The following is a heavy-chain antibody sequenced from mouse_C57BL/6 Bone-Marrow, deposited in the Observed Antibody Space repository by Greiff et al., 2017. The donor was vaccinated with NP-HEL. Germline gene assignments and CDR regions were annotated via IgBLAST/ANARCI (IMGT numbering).Heavy chain of an antibody. Sequence: EVKLVESGGDLVKPGGSLKLSCAASGFTFSSYGMSWVRQTPDKRLEWVATISSGGSYTYYPDSVKGRFTISRDNAKNTLYLQMSSLKSEDTAMYYCARPNGYYAMDYWGQGTSVTVSS. CDR2: ISSGGSYT. CDR1: GFTFSSYG. V-gene: IGHV5-6*01. J-gene: IGHJ4*01. CDR3: ARPNGYYAMDY.